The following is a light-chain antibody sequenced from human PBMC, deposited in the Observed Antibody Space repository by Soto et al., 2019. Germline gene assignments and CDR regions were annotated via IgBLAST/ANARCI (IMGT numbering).Light chain of an antibody. V-gene: IGLV1-40*01. CDR1: SSNIGAGYD. J-gene: IGLJ2*01. CDR3: QSLYRRLSAHVV. CDR2: GNS. Sequence: QSVLTQPPSVSGAPGQRVTISCTGSSSNIGAGYDVHWYQQLPGTAPKLLIYGNSNRPSGVPDRFSGSKSGTSASPAITGLPGWDGAGLYRQSLYRRLSAHVVFGGGTKLTVL.